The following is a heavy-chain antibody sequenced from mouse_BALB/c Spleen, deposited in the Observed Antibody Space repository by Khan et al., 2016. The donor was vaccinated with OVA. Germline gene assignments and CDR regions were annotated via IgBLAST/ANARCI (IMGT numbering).Heavy chain of an antibody. D-gene: IGHD2-4*01. Sequence: EVKLLESGPGLVKPSQSLSLTCTVTGYSITSEFAWNWIRQFPGNKLEWMGYINYSGNTRFNPSLKSRTSITRDTSKNQFFLQLNSVTTEDTATYYGARKDYYDYDPFPYWGQGTLVTVSA. CDR3: ARKDYYDYDPFPY. CDR2: INYSGNT. J-gene: IGHJ3*01. V-gene: IGHV3-2*02. CDR1: GYSITSEFA.